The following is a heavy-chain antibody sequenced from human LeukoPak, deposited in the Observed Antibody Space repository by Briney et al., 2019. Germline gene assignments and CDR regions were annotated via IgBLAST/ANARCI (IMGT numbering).Heavy chain of an antibody. CDR2: IKQDGSES. CDR1: RFTFSSYA. V-gene: IGHV3-7*05. J-gene: IGHJ4*02. D-gene: IGHD4-11*01. CDR3: AKDSYSKGDY. Sequence: PGGSLRLSCAASRFTFSSYAMSWVRQAPGKGLEWVANIKQDGSESNYVGSVKGRFTISRDNAKNSLYLQMNSLRAEDTAVYYCAKDSYSKGDYWGQGTLVTVSS.